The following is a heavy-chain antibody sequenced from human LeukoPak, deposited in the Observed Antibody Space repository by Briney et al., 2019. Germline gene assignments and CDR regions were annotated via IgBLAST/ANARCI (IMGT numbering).Heavy chain of an antibody. CDR2: IYDSGST. CDR1: GGSISSYY. V-gene: IGHV4-59*01. CDR3: ARVGGTNYYYYGMDV. J-gene: IGHJ6*02. D-gene: IGHD1-1*01. Sequence: KPSETLSLTCTVSGGSISSYYWSWIQQPPGKGLEWIGYIYDSGSTNYNPSLKSRVTISVDTSKNQFSLKLSSVTAADTAVYYCARVGGTNYYYYGMDVWGQGTTVTVSS.